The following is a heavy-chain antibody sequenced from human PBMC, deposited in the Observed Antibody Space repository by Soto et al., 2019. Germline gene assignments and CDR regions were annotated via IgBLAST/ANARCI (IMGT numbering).Heavy chain of an antibody. Sequence: ESGGGLVQPGGSLKLSCAASGFTLSGFDIHWVRQASGEGLEWVGRIKTKVESYATELAASVKGRFTISRDDPKNTAYLEMNRLKTEDTAVYYCTRRYCSGGGCYSDFDYWGQGTLVTVSS. V-gene: IGHV3-73*01. D-gene: IGHD2-15*01. CDR1: GFTLSGFD. CDR2: IKTKVESYAT. J-gene: IGHJ4*02. CDR3: TRRYCSGGGCYSDFDY.